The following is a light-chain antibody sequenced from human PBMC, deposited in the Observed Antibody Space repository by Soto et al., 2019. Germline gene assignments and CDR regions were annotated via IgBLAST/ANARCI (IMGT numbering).Light chain of an antibody. CDR1: QSISSW. CDR3: QQYNSYWT. CDR2: DAS. V-gene: IGKV1-5*01. Sequence: DIRMTQSPSTLSASVGDRVTITCRASQSISSWLAWYQRKPGKAPKLLIYDASSLESGVPSRFSGSGSGTEFTLTISSLQPDDFATYYCQQYNSYWTFGQGTKVDIK. J-gene: IGKJ1*01.